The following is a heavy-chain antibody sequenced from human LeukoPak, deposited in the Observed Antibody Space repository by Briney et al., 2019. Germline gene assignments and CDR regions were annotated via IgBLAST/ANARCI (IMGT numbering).Heavy chain of an antibody. CDR2: IIPIFGTA. CDR3: ARSRMNYYDSSRRRLAFDI. Sequence: SVKVSCKASGYTFTSYGISWVRQAPGQGLEWMGGIIPIFGTANYAQKFQGRVTITTDESTSTAYMELSSLRSEDTAVYYCARSRMNYYDSSRRRLAFDIWGQGTMVTGSS. V-gene: IGHV1-69*05. CDR1: GYTFTSYG. D-gene: IGHD3-22*01. J-gene: IGHJ3*02.